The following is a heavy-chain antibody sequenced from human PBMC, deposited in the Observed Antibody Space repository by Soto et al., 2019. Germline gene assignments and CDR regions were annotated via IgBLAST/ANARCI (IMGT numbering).Heavy chain of an antibody. Sequence: GGSLRLSCTASGFTFNTHWMHWVRQAPGKGLVWVSRIYSDGITTNYADSVKGRLTVSRDNAKNTVYLHVNTLRDEDTAVYYCARGGAMGVDYWGQGTLVTVSS. CDR3: ARGGAMGVDY. V-gene: IGHV3-74*01. CDR1: GFTFNTHW. CDR2: IYSDGITT. J-gene: IGHJ4*02. D-gene: IGHD1-26*01.